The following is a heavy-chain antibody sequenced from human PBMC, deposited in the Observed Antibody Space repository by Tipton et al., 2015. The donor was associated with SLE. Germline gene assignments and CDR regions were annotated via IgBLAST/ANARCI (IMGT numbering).Heavy chain of an antibody. CDR3: ARDSPGDFDWFDAFDI. CDR2: IYYTGST. CDR1: GDSINNHF. D-gene: IGHD3-9*01. J-gene: IGHJ3*02. V-gene: IGHV4-59*11. Sequence: TLSLTCTVSGDSINNHFGSWIRQSPGKGLEWIGYIYYTGSTNYNPSLKSRVTISVDTSKNQFSLKLSSVTAADTAVYYCARDSPGDFDWFDAFDIWGQGTMVTVSS.